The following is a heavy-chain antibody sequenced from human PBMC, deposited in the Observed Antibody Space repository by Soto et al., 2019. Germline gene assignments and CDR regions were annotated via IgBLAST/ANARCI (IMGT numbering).Heavy chain of an antibody. CDR1: GFTFSNAW. J-gene: IGHJ3*02. Sequence: EVQLVESGGGLVKPGGSLRLSCAASGFTFSNAWMSWVRQAPGKGLEWVGRIKGKIDCETTDYAAPVKARFTITRDESKHTLYLQMNSLRTEDTAEYYCTTSDPSSWRHNAFDIWGQGTVVTVSS. D-gene: IGHD6-13*01. CDR2: IKGKIDCETT. CDR3: TTSDPSSWRHNAFDI. V-gene: IGHV3-15*01.